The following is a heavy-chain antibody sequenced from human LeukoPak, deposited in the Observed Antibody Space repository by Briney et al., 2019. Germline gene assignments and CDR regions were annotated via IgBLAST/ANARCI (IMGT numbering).Heavy chain of an antibody. D-gene: IGHD5-12*01. CDR2: INPNSGGT. CDR3: ASGGHVDPPFDP. Sequence: ASVNVSCKASGYTFTGYYMHWLRQAPGQGLEWIGWINPNSGGTNYAQKFQGRVTMTRDTSISTAYMELSRLTSDDTAVYYCASGGHVDPPFDPWGQGTLVTVSS. CDR1: GYTFTGYY. J-gene: IGHJ5*02. V-gene: IGHV1-2*02.